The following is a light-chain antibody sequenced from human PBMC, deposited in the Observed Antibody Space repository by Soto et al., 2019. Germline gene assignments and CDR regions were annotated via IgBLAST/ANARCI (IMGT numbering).Light chain of an antibody. CDR2: DAS. CDR1: QSVRSY. J-gene: IGKJ1*01. V-gene: IGKV3-11*01. Sequence: EIVLTQSPATLSLSPGERATLSCRASQSVRSYLAWYQQKPGQAPRLLIYDASSRATGIPDRFSGSASGTEFTLTISSLQPDDFATYYCQQYNTYPWTFGQGTKVDIK. CDR3: QQYNTYPWT.